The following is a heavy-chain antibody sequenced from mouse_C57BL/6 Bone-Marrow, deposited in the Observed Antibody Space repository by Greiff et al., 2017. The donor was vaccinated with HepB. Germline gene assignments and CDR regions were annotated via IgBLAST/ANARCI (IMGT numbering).Heavy chain of an antibody. J-gene: IGHJ3*01. CDR3: ERCDSSVFAY. CDR2: IRNKANGYTT. D-gene: IGHD3-2*02. Sequence: EVKLVESGGGLVQPGGSLSLSCAASGFTFTDYYMSWVRQPPGKALEWLGFIRNKANGYTTEYSASVKGRFTISRDNSQSILYRQMNALRAEDRANYYGERCDSSVFAYWGQGTLVTVSA. CDR1: GFTFTDYY. V-gene: IGHV7-3*01.